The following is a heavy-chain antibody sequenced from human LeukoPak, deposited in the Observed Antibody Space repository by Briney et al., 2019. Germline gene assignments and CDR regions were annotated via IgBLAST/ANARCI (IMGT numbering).Heavy chain of an antibody. D-gene: IGHD2-8*01. CDR1: GFTFSNYA. V-gene: IGHV3-30*04. CDR2: ISYDGSNK. J-gene: IGHJ4*02. Sequence: PGGSLRLSCAASGFTFSNYAMHWVRQAPGKGLEWVAFISYDGSNKYYADSVKGRFTISRDNSKNTLYLQMNSLRAEDTAVYYCERGYCTNGVCYPDDYWARETWSPSPQ. CDR3: ERGYCTNGVCYPDDY.